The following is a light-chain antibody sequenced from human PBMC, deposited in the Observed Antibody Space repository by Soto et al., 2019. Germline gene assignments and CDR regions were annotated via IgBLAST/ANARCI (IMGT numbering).Light chain of an antibody. Sequence: QSVLTQPRSVSGSPGQSVTISCTGTNSDLGTYNYISWYQQHPGNAPKLMIYDITKRPSGVPDRFSGSKSGTSASLAITGLQVEDEADYYCQAYDYSLSGSVFGGGTKVTVL. V-gene: IGLV2-11*01. CDR2: DIT. CDR1: NSDLGTYNY. J-gene: IGLJ3*02. CDR3: QAYDYSLSGSV.